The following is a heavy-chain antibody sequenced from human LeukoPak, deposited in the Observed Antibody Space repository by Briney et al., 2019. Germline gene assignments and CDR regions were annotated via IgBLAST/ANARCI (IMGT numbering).Heavy chain of an antibody. J-gene: IGHJ4*02. CDR2: INAGNGNT. V-gene: IGHV1-3*01. CDR3: ARGDGHRGVLSTPGDY. Sequence: ASVKVSCKASGYTFTSYAMHWVRQAPGQRLEWMGWINAGNGNTKYSQKFQDRVTITRDTSASTAYMELRSLRSEDTAVYYCARGDGHRGVLSTPGDYWGQGTLVTVSS. CDR1: GYTFTSYA. D-gene: IGHD3-10*01.